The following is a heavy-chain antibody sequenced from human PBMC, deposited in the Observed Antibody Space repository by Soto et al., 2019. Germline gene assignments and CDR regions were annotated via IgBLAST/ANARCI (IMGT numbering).Heavy chain of an antibody. D-gene: IGHD3-3*01. Sequence: GGSLRLSCAASGFTFSSYSMNWVRQAPGKGLEWVSYISSSSSTIYYADSVKGRFTISRDNAKSSLYLQMNSLRDDDTAVYYCARDVEFLGTYWGQGTLVTVSS. CDR3: ARDVEFLGTY. V-gene: IGHV3-48*02. CDR2: ISSSSSTI. J-gene: IGHJ4*02. CDR1: GFTFSSYS.